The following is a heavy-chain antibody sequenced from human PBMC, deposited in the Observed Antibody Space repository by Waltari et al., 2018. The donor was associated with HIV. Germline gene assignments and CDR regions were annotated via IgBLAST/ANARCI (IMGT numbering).Heavy chain of an antibody. D-gene: IGHD3-10*01. J-gene: IGHJ4*02. Sequence: QVQLQESGPGLVKPSETLSLTCNVSSEAIQYDYWNWIRQPPGKELEWIGYISYSGSTKYGPLKSRVTLSMVSSKNQFSLKLRSVTAADTAVYFCARGRRWLQFHGHYYFDYWGQGTLVTVSS. CDR3: ARGRRWLQFHGHYYFDY. V-gene: IGHV4-59*01. CDR1: SEAIQYDY. CDR2: ISYSGST.